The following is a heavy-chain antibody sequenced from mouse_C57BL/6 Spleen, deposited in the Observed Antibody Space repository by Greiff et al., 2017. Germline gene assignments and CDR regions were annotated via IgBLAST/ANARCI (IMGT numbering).Heavy chain of an antibody. CDR2: INPSNGGT. CDR3: ARKSNRAWFAY. V-gene: IGHV1-53*01. J-gene: IGHJ3*01. D-gene: IGHD2-5*01. Sequence: QVQLQQPGTELVKPGASVKLSCQASGYTFTSYWMHWVKQRPGQGLEWIGNINPSNGGTNYNEKYKSKATLTVDKSSTTAYMQLSSLTSEDSAVYYCARKSNRAWFAYWGQGTLVTVSA. CDR1: GYTFTSYW.